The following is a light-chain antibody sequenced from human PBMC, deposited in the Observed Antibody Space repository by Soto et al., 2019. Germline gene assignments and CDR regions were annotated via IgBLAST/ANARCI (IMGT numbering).Light chain of an antibody. J-gene: IGKJ2*03. CDR2: GAS. CDR3: QQYGASPPYS. V-gene: IGKV3-20*01. CDR1: QSVSSSY. Sequence: EIVLTQSPGTLSLSPGERATLSCRASQSVSSSYLAWYHQKPGQDPRLLIYGASNRATGIPDRFSGSGSGTDFTLTISRLEPEDFAVYYCQQYGASPPYSFGQGTKLEIK.